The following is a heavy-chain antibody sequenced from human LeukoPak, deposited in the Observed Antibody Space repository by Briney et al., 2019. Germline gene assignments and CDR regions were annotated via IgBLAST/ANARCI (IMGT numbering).Heavy chain of an antibody. CDR3: ARAYGDYRVDY. CDR2: IYYSGST. D-gene: IGHD4-17*01. J-gene: IGHJ4*02. V-gene: IGHV4-39*01. Sequence: SETLSLTCTVSGGSISSSSYYWGWIRQPPGKGLEWIGSIYYSGSTYYNPSLKSRVTISVHTSKNQFSLKLSSVTAAGTAVYYCARAYGDYRVDYWGQGTLLTVSS. CDR1: GGSISSSSYY.